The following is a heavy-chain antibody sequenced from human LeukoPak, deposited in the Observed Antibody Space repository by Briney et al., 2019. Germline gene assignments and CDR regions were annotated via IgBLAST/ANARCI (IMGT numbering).Heavy chain of an antibody. Sequence: SETLSLTCAVYGGSFSGYYWSWIRQPPGKGLEWIGEINHSGSTYYNPSLKSRVTISVDKSKNQFSLKLSSVTAADTAVYYCAXXXXXXARVTYYYYMDVWGKGTTVTVSS. CDR1: GGSFSGYY. J-gene: IGHJ6*03. CDR2: INHSGST. D-gene: IGHD3-10*01. CDR3: AXXXXXXARVTYYYYMDV. V-gene: IGHV4-34*01.